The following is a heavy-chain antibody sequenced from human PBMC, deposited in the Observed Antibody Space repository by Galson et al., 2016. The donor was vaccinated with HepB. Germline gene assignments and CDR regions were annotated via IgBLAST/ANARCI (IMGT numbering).Heavy chain of an antibody. Sequence: SLRLSCAASGFSFSDYYMNWIRQAPGKGLEWVSYISSSSSYTNYADSVKGRFTISRDNAKNSLYLQMNSLRAEDTAVYYCAGGGGACSGDSCNYWYFDLWGRGTLVTVSS. D-gene: IGHD2-15*01. CDR2: ISSSSSYT. V-gene: IGHV3-11*06. CDR1: GFSFSDYY. CDR3: AGGGGACSGDSCNYWYFDL. J-gene: IGHJ2*01.